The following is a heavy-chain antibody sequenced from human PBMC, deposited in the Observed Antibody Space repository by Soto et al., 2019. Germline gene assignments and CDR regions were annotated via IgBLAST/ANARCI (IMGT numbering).Heavy chain of an antibody. CDR2: IDWDDEK. J-gene: IGHJ6*02. CDR3: ARIRVYYDSSGYGYYYYGMDV. Sequence: SCPTLVNPAQPLTLTWTFSGFSLSTSGMCVSWIRQPPLKALECLALIDWDDEKSYSTSLNTRLTISKDTSKNQVVLTMTNMDHVDTATYYCARIRVYYDSSGYGYYYYGMDVWGQGTTVTVSS. D-gene: IGHD3-22*01. CDR1: GFSLSTSGMC. V-gene: IGHV2-70*01.